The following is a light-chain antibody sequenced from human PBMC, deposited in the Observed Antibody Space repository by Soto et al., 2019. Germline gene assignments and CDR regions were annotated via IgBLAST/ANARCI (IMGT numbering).Light chain of an antibody. Sequence: QSALTQPASVSGSPGQTITISCTGTSSDIGASNYVSWYQQYAGTAPKCVIYDVSNRPSGVSYRFSGSKSGNVASLTISGLQGEDEADYCCTSYRTTNTLAVGGGTKLTVL. CDR2: DVS. V-gene: IGLV2-14*03. CDR3: TSYRTTNTLA. CDR1: SSDIGASNY. J-gene: IGLJ2*01.